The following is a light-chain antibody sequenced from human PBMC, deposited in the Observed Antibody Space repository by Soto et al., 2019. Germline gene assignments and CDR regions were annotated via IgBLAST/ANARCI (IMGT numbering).Light chain of an antibody. CDR1: QSISSY. V-gene: IGKV1-33*01. CDR3: QQYDNLLLA. J-gene: IGKJ4*01. Sequence: DIQMTQSPSTLSGSVEDRVTITCRASQSISSYLNWYQQKPGKAPKLPIYDASNLETGVPSRFSGSGSGTDFTFTISSLQPEDIATYYCQQYDNLLLAFGGGTKV. CDR2: DAS.